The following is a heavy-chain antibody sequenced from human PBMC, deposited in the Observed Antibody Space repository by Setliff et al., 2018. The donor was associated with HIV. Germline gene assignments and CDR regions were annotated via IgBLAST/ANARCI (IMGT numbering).Heavy chain of an antibody. CDR1: GGSISSGGYY. CDR3: ARHRVITGSFDY. V-gene: IGHV4-39*01. J-gene: IGHJ4*02. CDR2: IYYSGSA. D-gene: IGHD3-10*01. Sequence: PSETLSLTCTVSGGSISSGGYYWSWIRQHPGKGLEWIGSIYYSGSAYYNPSLKSRVTISVDTSKNQFSLKLNSVTAADTAVFYCARHRVITGSFDYWGQGTLVTVSS.